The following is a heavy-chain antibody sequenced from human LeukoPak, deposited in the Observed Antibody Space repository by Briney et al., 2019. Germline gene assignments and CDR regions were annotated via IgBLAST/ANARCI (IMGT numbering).Heavy chain of an antibody. J-gene: IGHJ4*02. CDR1: GGSISSYY. CDR3: ARETYYYDSSGYYSPHSFDY. D-gene: IGHD3-22*01. Sequence: YPSETLSLTCTVSGGSISSYYWSWIRQPPGKGLEWIGYIYYSGGTNYNPSLKSRVTISVDTSKNQFSLKLSSVTAADTAVYYCARETYYYDSSGYYSPHSFDYWGQGTLVTVSS. CDR2: IYYSGGT. V-gene: IGHV4-59*12.